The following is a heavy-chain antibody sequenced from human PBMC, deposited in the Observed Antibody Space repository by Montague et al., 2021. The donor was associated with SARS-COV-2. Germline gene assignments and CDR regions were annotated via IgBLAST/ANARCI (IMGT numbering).Heavy chain of an antibody. Sequence: SLRLSCAASGFTFSSYGMTWVRQAPGKGLEWVSTISDSGGSTYYADSVKGRFTISRDNSKNTLYLQMNSLRAEHTAVYYCANRGVRYFDAQGVWYYFDYWGQGTLVTVSS. CDR1: GFTFSSYG. CDR2: ISDSGGST. V-gene: IGHV3-23*01. J-gene: IGHJ4*02. CDR3: ANRGVRYFDAQGVWYYFDY. D-gene: IGHD3-9*01.